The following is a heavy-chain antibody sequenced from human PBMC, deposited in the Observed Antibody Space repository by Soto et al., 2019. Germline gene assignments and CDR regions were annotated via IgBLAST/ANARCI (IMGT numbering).Heavy chain of an antibody. D-gene: IGHD6-13*01. CDR1: GYTFINYY. CDR2: INPMGGST. Sequence: QEQLVQSGAEVKEPGASVKVSCKASGYTFINYYIHWVRQAPGQGLEWMAIINPMGGSTNYAQELQSRVTLTSDTSTSTVYMELSSLRFEDTALFYCARDLAAGDLWGQGTLVTVSS. V-gene: IGHV1-46*01. J-gene: IGHJ5*02. CDR3: ARDLAAGDL.